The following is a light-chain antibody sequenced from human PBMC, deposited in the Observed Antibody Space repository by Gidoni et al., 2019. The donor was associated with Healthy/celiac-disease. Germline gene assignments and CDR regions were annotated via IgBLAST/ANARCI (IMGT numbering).Light chain of an antibody. CDR2: WGS. CDR1: QNLLHSNGYNY. V-gene: IGKV2-28*01. CDR3: MQALQTPPT. J-gene: IGKJ4*01. Sequence: EIVMNQAPLYLPVTPGEPASISCRSSQNLLHSNGYNYLYWYLQKQGQSSQLLIYWGSTRASGVPARFFGSGSCTDFTLKISRVEAEDVVVDYCMQALQTPPTFGRXTKVEIK.